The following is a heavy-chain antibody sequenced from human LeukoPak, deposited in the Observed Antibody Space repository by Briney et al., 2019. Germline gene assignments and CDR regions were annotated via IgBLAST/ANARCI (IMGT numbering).Heavy chain of an antibody. Sequence: PGGSLRLSCAASGFTFSSYAMHWVRQPPGKGLEWIGEINHSGSTNYNPSLKSRVTISIDTSKNQFSLKLSSVTAADTAVYYCARAPIYCSSTSCYRHFDYWGQGTLVTVSS. J-gene: IGHJ4*02. CDR3: ARAPIYCSSTSCYRHFDY. D-gene: IGHD2-2*01. CDR2: INHSGST. V-gene: IGHV4-34*01. CDR1: GFTFSSYA.